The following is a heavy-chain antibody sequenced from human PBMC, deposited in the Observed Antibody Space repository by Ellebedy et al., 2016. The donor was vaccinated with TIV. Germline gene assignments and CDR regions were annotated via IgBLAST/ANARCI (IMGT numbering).Heavy chain of an antibody. CDR1: GYTLTDLS. CDR2: FDPEDGKT. V-gene: IGHV1-24*01. CDR3: GTGDWTFLGMDV. D-gene: IGHD2-21*02. Sequence: ASVKVSXXVSGYTLTDLSMQWVRQAPGKGLEWMGGFDPEDGKTIYAQKFQGRVTMTEDTFTDTAYLELSSLRSEDSAVYYCGTGDWTFLGMDVWGPGTTVTVSS. J-gene: IGHJ6*02.